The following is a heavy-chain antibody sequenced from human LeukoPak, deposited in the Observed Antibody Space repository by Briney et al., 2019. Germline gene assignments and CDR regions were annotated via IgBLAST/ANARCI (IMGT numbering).Heavy chain of an antibody. CDR1: GFTFSSYW. CDR2: INSDGSST. D-gene: IGHD3-16*02. Sequence: PGGSLRLSCAASGFTFSSYWMHWVRQAPGKGLVWVSRINSDGSSTSYADSVKGRFTISRDTAKNTLYLQMNSLRAEDTAVYYCARVISLYYFDYWGQGTLVTVSS. CDR3: ARVISLYYFDY. J-gene: IGHJ4*02. V-gene: IGHV3-74*01.